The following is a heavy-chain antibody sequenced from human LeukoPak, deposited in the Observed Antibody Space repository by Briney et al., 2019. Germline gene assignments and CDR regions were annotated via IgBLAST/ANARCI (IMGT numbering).Heavy chain of an antibody. D-gene: IGHD6-13*01. Sequence: ASVKVSCKASGYTFTGYYMHWVRQAPGQGLEWMGWINPNSGGTNYAQKFQGRVTMTRDTSISTAYMELSRLRSDDTAVYYCARDVFGQQLDYYYYYMDVRGKGTTVTVSS. V-gene: IGHV1-2*02. CDR2: INPNSGGT. CDR1: GYTFTGYY. CDR3: ARDVFGQQLDYYYYYMDV. J-gene: IGHJ6*03.